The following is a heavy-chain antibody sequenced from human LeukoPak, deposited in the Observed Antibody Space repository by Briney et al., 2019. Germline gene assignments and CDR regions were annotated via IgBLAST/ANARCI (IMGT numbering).Heavy chain of an antibody. J-gene: IGHJ2*01. Sequence: KPSETLSLTCAVYGGSFSGYYWSWIRQPPGKGLEWIGEINHSGSTNYNPSLKSRVTISVDTSKNQFSLKLSSVTAADTAVYYCVRYWASGWHGWYFDLWGRGTLVTVSS. CDR2: INHSGST. D-gene: IGHD6-19*01. V-gene: IGHV4-34*01. CDR3: VRYWASGWHGWYFDL. CDR1: GGSFSGYY.